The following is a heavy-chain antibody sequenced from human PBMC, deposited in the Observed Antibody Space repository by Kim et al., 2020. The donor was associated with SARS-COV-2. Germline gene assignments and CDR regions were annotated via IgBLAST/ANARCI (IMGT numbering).Heavy chain of an antibody. D-gene: IGHD6-13*01. J-gene: IGHJ2*01. CDR3: ARDFGSSSWYFDL. Sequence: YAPKFQGGVTMTRDTSTSTVYMELSSLRSEDTAVYYCARDFGSSSWYFDLWGRGTLVTVSS. V-gene: IGHV1-46*01.